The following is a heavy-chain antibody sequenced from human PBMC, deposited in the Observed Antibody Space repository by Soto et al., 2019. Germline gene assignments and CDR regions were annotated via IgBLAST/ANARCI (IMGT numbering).Heavy chain of an antibody. CDR1: GFTFSSYG. CDR3: AKGDIVVVVAATLGDY. J-gene: IGHJ4*02. CDR2: ISYDGSNK. V-gene: IGHV3-30*18. D-gene: IGHD2-15*01. Sequence: QVQLVESGGGVVQPGRSLRLSCAASGFTFSSYGMHWVRQAPGKGLEWVAVISYDGSNKYYADSVKGRFTISRDNSKNPLYLQMNSLRAEDTAVYYCAKGDIVVVVAATLGDYWGQGTLVTVSS.